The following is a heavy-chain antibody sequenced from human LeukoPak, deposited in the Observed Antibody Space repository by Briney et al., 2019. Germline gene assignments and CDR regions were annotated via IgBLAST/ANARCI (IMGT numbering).Heavy chain of an antibody. D-gene: IGHD3-3*01. CDR3: TTDGFGVVTTNPQGYFDY. J-gene: IGHJ4*02. Sequence: GGSLRLSCAASGFTFSSYSMNWVRQAPGKGLEWVSSISSSSSYIYYADSVKGRFTISRDNAKNSLYLQMNSLKTEDTAVYYCTTDGFGVVTTNPQGYFDYWGQGTLVTVSS. CDR1: GFTFSSYS. V-gene: IGHV3-21*03. CDR2: ISSSSSYI.